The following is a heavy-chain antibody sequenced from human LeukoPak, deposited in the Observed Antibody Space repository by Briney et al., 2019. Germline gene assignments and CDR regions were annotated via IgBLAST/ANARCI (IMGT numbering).Heavy chain of an antibody. CDR2: ISSSSSYI. Sequence: GGSLRLSCAASGFTFSSYSMNWVRQAPGKGLEWVSSISSSSSYIYCADSVKGRFTISRDNAKNSLYLQMNSLRAEDTAVYYCARGASSSGWSFDYWGQGTLVTVSS. V-gene: IGHV3-21*01. CDR3: ARGASSSGWSFDY. CDR1: GFTFSSYS. J-gene: IGHJ4*02. D-gene: IGHD6-19*01.